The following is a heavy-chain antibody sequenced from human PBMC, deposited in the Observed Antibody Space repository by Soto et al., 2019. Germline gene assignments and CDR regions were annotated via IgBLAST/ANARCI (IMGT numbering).Heavy chain of an antibody. Sequence: GASVKVSCKASGGTFSSYAISWVRQAPGQGLEWMGGIIPIFGTANYAQKFQGRVTITADESTSTAYMELSSLRSEDTAVYYCASRWGDGYNYRGYFDYWGQGTLVTVSS. CDR2: IIPIFGTA. J-gene: IGHJ4*02. D-gene: IGHD5-12*01. CDR1: GGTFSSYA. CDR3: ASRWGDGYNYRGYFDY. V-gene: IGHV1-69*13.